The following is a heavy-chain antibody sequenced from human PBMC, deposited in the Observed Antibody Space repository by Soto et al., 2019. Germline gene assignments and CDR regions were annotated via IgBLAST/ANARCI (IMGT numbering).Heavy chain of an antibody. D-gene: IGHD2-2*01. V-gene: IGHV3-30-3*01. CDR1: GFTFSSYA. Sequence: PGGSLRLSCTASGFTFSSYAMHWVRQAPGKGLEWVAVISYDGSNKDYADSVKGRFTISRDNSKNTLYLQLNSLRAEDTAVYYCSRDTEGIVVVPPAPGWHRGQGTLVPVSS. CDR2: ISYDGSNK. J-gene: IGHJ4*02. CDR3: SRDTEGIVVVPPAPGWH.